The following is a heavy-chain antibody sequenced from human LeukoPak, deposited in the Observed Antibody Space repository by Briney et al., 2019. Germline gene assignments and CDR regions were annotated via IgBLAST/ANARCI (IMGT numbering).Heavy chain of an antibody. CDR3: ASPSYYYDSSGYEVDF. V-gene: IGHV3-23*01. J-gene: IGHJ4*02. CDR1: GFTFSRYA. Sequence: GGSLRLSCAASGFTFSRYAMTWVGQTPGKGLEWVSSISGPGDHTYYADSVKGRFTISRDNSENALYLQMNSLRADDTAVYYCASPSYYYDSSGYEVDFWGQGTLVTVSS. D-gene: IGHD3-22*01. CDR2: ISGPGDHT.